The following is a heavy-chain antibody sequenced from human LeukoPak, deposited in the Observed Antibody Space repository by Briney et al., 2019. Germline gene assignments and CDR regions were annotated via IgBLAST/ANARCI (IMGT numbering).Heavy chain of an antibody. Sequence: TASETLSLTCTVSGGSISNYYWSWIRQPPGKGLEWIGYIYYSGSTNYNPSLKSRVTISVDTSKNQFSLKLSSVTAADTAVYYCARVDYGSGSYYNDYWGQGTLVTVSS. V-gene: IGHV4-59*01. J-gene: IGHJ4*02. CDR1: GGSISNYY. CDR2: IYYSGST. D-gene: IGHD3-10*01. CDR3: ARVDYGSGSYYNDY.